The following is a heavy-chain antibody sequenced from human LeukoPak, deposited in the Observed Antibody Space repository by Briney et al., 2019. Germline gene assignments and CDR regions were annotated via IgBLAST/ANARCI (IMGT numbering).Heavy chain of an antibody. J-gene: IGHJ4*02. D-gene: IGHD6-13*01. CDR1: GGSISSYY. V-gene: IGHV4-59*01. CDR3: ARGYKKSSSLDY. CDR2: IYYSGST. Sequence: PSETLSLTCTVSGGSISSYYWSWIRQPPGKGLEWIGYIYYSGSTNYNPSLKSRVTISVDTSKNQFSLKLSSVTAADTAVNYCARGYKKSSSLDYWGQGTLVTVSS.